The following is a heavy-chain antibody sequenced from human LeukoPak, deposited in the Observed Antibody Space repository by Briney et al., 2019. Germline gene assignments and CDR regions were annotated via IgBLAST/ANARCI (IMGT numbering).Heavy chain of an antibody. CDR1: GFSFSVYG. J-gene: IGHJ4*02. D-gene: IGHD7-27*01. CDR2: ITGSGVT. Sequence: GGSLRLSCAASGFSFSVYGMNWVRQAPGKGLEWVSGITGSGVTYYGDSVKGRFTVSRDNSKNTLYLQMHTLRAEDAAIYFCARDRAWGSYDCWGQGTLVIASS. CDR3: ARDRAWGSYDC. V-gene: IGHV3-23*01.